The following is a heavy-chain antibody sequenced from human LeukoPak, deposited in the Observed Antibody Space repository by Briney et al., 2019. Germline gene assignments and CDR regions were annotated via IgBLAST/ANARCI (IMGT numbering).Heavy chain of an antibody. CDR2: IRSKAYGGTT. V-gene: IGHV3-49*03. CDR1: GFTFGDYA. J-gene: IGHJ4*02. Sequence: GGSLRLSCTASGFTFGDYAMSWFRQAPGKGLEWVGFIRSKAYGGTTEYAASVKGRFTISRDDSKSIAYLQMNSLKTEDTAVYYCTRDRITGTARYWGQGTLVTVST. CDR3: TRDRITGTARY. D-gene: IGHD1-7*01.